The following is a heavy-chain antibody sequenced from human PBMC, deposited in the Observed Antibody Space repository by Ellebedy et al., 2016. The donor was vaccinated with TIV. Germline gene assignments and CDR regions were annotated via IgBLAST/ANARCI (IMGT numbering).Heavy chain of an antibody. CDR1: GYTFTSYY. Sequence: AASVKVSCKASGYTFTSYYMHWVRQAPGQGLEWMGVMDPSGGSTTYAQKFQGRVTMTRDTSTSTVYMDLSSLRSEDTAGYYCARDIQDCTGGNCYPDFWGQGTLVTVSS. V-gene: IGHV1-46*01. CDR3: ARDIQDCTGGNCYPDF. CDR2: MDPSGGST. J-gene: IGHJ4*02. D-gene: IGHD2-15*01.